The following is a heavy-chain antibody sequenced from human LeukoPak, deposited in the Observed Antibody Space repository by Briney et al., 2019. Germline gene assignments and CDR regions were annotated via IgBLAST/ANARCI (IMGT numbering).Heavy chain of an antibody. J-gene: IGHJ6*03. CDR2: ISAYNGNT. CDR3: ARDGATLSGYYYYYMDV. CDR1: GYTFTSYG. V-gene: IGHV1-18*01. Sequence: GASVKVSCKASGYTFTSYGISWVRQAPGQGLEWMGWISAYNGNTNYAQKLQGRVTMTTDTSTSTAYMELRSLRSDDTAVYYCARDGATLSGYYYYYMDVWGKGTTVTVSS. D-gene: IGHD2/OR15-2a*01.